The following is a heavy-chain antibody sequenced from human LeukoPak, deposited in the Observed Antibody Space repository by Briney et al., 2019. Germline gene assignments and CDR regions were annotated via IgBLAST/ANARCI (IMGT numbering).Heavy chain of an antibody. J-gene: IGHJ4*02. D-gene: IGHD6-13*01. CDR2: ISSSSTYM. V-gene: IGHV3-21*01. CDR1: GFTFSSYT. Sequence: GGSLILSCAASGFTFSSYTMNWVRQAPGRGLEWVTDISSSSTYMLYADSVKGRFTISRDNSKNTLYLQMNSLRAEDTAVYYCAKKAAAGTGDFDYWGQGTLVTVSS. CDR3: AKKAAAGTGDFDY.